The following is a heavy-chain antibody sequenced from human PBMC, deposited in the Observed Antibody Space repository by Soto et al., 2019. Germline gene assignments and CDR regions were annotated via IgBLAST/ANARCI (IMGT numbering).Heavy chain of an antibody. CDR1: GGSISSYC. CDR3: ATSYYYYYYMDG. Sequence: SETLSLTCTVSGGSISSYCWSWIRQPPGKGLEWIGYIYYSGSTNYNPSLKSRVTISVDTSKNQFSLKLSSVTAVDTAVYYCATSYYYYYYMDGWGKRTTVTVSS. V-gene: IGHV4-59*01. CDR2: IYYSGST. J-gene: IGHJ6*03.